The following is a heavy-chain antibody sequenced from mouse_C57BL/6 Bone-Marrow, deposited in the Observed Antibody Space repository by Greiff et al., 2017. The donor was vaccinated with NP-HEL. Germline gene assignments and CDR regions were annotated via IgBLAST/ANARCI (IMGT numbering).Heavy chain of an antibody. D-gene: IGHD1-1*01. Sequence: QVHVKQSGAELVKPGASVKLSCKASGYTFTEYTIHWVKQRSGQGLEWIGWFYPGSGSIKYNEKFKDKATLTADKSSSTVYMELSRLTSEDSAVYFCARHEAYDDGRLYYAMDYWGQGTSVTVSS. CDR2: FYPGSGSI. J-gene: IGHJ4*01. V-gene: IGHV1-62-2*01. CDR1: GYTFTEYT. CDR3: ARHEAYDDGRLYYAMDY.